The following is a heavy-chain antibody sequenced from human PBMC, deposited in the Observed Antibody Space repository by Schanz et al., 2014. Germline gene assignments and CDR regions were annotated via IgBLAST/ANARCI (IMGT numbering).Heavy chain of an antibody. V-gene: IGHV1-18*01. CDR1: GGTFSSYT. D-gene: IGHD5-18*01. J-gene: IGHJ3*02. CDR2: ITAYNGDT. CDR3: TRGGYSYALSAFDI. Sequence: QVQLVQSEAEVKKPGSSVKVSCKASGGTFSSYTISWVRQAPGQGLEWMGWITAYNGDTNYALKLQGRVTMTTDTSTGTAYMELRSLRSDDTALYYCTRGGYSYALSAFDIWGQGTMXTVSS.